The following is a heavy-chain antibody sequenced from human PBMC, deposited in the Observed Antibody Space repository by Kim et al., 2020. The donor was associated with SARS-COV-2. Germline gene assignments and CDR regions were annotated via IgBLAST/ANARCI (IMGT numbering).Heavy chain of an antibody. V-gene: IGHV4-39*01. Sequence: LKSRVTISVDTSKNQFSLKLSSVTAADTAVYYCASHSSSWYGNYYYGMDVWGQGTTVTVSS. J-gene: IGHJ6*02. CDR3: ASHSSSWYGNYYYGMDV. D-gene: IGHD6-13*01.